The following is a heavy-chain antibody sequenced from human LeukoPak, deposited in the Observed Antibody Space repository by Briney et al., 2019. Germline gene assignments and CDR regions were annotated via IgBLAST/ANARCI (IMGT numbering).Heavy chain of an antibody. CDR3: ARDRVAAAGFDF. Sequence: SETLSLTCAVSGGSFSGYYWNWIRQSPGKGLEWIGEINHSGSTHYNPSLKSRVTISVDTSQKQFSLRLTSVTAADTAVYYCARDRVAAAGFDFWGQGTLVTVSS. CDR1: GGSFSGYY. D-gene: IGHD6-13*01. V-gene: IGHV4-34*01. J-gene: IGHJ4*02. CDR2: INHSGST.